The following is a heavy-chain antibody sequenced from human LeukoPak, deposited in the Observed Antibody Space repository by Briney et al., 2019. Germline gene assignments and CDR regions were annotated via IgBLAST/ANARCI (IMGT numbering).Heavy chain of an antibody. CDR3: TTIKRGTIFGYFDF. J-gene: IGHJ4*02. Sequence: SETLPLTCTVSGGSMTTHHWNWIRPTPGKGLDWIGYVFDSGRTKENPSLKSRVTLSADTSKNQLSLRLSSVTAADTAVYYCTTIKRGTIFGYFDFWGQGILVTVSS. CDR2: VFDSGRT. D-gene: IGHD1-14*01. V-gene: IGHV4-59*11. CDR1: GGSMTTHH.